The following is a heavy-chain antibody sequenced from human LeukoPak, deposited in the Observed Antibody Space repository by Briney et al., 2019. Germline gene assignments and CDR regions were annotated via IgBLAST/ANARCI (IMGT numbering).Heavy chain of an antibody. V-gene: IGHV3-48*03. CDR3: AKGSDVYYFDC. Sequence: PGGSLRLSCAASGFTFSSYEMNWVRKAPGKGLEWVSYISSSGSTIYYADSVKGRFTISRDNAKNSLYLQMNSLRAEDTAVYYCAKGSDVYYFDCWGQGTLVTVSS. CDR2: ISSSGSTI. J-gene: IGHJ4*02. D-gene: IGHD3-10*01. CDR1: GFTFSSYE.